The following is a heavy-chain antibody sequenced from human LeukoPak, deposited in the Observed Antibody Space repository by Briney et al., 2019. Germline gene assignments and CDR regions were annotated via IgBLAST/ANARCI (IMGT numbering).Heavy chain of an antibody. D-gene: IGHD3-22*01. CDR3: ARHTYYYDSSGYSQTYYFDY. CDR1: GGSISSYY. V-gene: IGHV4-4*09. J-gene: IGHJ4*02. CDR2: IYTSGST. Sequence: SETLSLTCTVSGGSISSYYWSWIRQPPGKGLEWIGYIYTSGSTNYNPSLKSRATISVDTSKNQFSLELSSVTAADTAVYYCARHTYYYDSSGYSQTYYFDYWGQGTLVTVSS.